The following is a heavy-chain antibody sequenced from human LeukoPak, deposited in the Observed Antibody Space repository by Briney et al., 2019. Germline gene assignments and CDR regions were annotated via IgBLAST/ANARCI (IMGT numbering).Heavy chain of an antibody. V-gene: IGHV3-9*01. CDR3: ARDLSSGELSFDY. D-gene: IGHD3-16*02. J-gene: IGHJ4*02. Sequence: GGSLRLSCAASGFTFDDYAMHWVRQAPGKGLEWVSGISWNSGSIGYADSVKGRFTISRDNAKNSLYLQMNRLRSDDTAMYYCARDLSSGELSFDYWGQGALVTVSS. CDR1: GFTFDDYA. CDR2: ISWNSGSI.